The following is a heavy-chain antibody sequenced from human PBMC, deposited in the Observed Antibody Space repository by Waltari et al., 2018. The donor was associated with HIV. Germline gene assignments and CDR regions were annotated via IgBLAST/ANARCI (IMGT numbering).Heavy chain of an antibody. D-gene: IGHD3-16*02. Sequence: QVQLVQSGAEVKKPGSSVKVSCKASGGTFSSYAISWVRQAPGQGLEWMGGIIPSFGKANYAEKFQGRVTITADEATSTAYMELSSLRSEDTAVYYCARGSWDYVWGSYQTIRYFDYWGQGTLVTVSS. CDR3: ARGSWDYVWGSYQTIRYFDY. CDR1: GGTFSSYA. V-gene: IGHV1-69*01. CDR2: IIPSFGKA. J-gene: IGHJ4*02.